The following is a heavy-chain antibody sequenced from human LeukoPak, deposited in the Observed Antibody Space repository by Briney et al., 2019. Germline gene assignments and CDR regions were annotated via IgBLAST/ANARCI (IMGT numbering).Heavy chain of an antibody. CDR2: IYWDDDK. CDR1: GISLSSTGVG. D-gene: IGHD2-8*01. J-gene: IGHJ4*02. Sequence: SGPTLVNPTQTLTLTCSFSGISLSSTGVGVGWFRQPPGKALEWLALIYWDDDKRYSPSLKSRLTITKDTSKNQVLLTMTNMDPVDTATYYCAHREMYAAYFDSWGQGTLATVSS. CDR3: AHREMYAAYFDS. V-gene: IGHV2-5*02.